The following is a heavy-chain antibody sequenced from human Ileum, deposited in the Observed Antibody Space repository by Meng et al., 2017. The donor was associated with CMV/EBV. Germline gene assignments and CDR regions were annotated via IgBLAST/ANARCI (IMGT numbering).Heavy chain of an antibody. V-gene: IGHV3-30*02. CDR2: IRYDGSNK. Sequence: FTFSSDGMHWVRQAPGKGLEWVAFIRYDGSNKYYADSVKGRFTISRDNSKNTLYLQMNSLRAEDTAVYYCAKDPYLFSIAAAGTEGYWGQGTLVTVSS. CDR3: AKDPYLFSIAAAGTEGY. CDR1: FTFSSDG. J-gene: IGHJ4*02. D-gene: IGHD6-13*01.